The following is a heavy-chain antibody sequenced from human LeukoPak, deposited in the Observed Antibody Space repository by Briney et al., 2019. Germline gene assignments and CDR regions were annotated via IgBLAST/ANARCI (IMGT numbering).Heavy chain of an antibody. CDR2: INHSGST. CDR3: ARANYQYSSGWY. CDR1: GGSFSGYY. V-gene: IGHV4-34*01. D-gene: IGHD6-19*01. Sequence: SETLSLTCAVYGGSFSGYYWSWIRQPPGKGLEWIGEINHSGSTNYNPSLKSRVTISVDTSKNQFSLKLSSVTAADTAVYYCARANYQYSSGWYWGQGTLVTVSP. J-gene: IGHJ4*02.